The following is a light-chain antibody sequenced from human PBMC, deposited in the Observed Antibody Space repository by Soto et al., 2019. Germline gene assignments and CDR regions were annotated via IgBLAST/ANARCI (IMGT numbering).Light chain of an antibody. J-gene: IGLJ3*02. V-gene: IGLV1-51*02. CDR1: TSNIGNNY. CDR3: ATWDIRLNINWV. CDR2: END. Sequence: QSVLTQPPSVSASPGQTVTISCSGSTSNIGNNYVSWYQHLPGTAPRLLIFENDKRRSGIPDRFSGSKSGTSATLAITGLQTGDEADYYCATWDIRLNINWVFGGGTKLTV.